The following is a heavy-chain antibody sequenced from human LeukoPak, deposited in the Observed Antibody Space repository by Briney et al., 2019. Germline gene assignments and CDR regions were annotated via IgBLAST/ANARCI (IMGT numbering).Heavy chain of an antibody. V-gene: IGHV3-64*04. Sequence: PGGSLRLSCSAPGFTFSRYAMHWVRQAPGKGLEYVSAISSNGGSTYYADSVKGRFTISRDDSKNTLYLQMNSLRAEDTAVLYCARERSDSSSWYVFDYWGQGTLVTVSS. CDR1: GFTFSRYA. D-gene: IGHD6-13*01. CDR2: ISSNGGST. J-gene: IGHJ4*02. CDR3: ARERSDSSSWYVFDY.